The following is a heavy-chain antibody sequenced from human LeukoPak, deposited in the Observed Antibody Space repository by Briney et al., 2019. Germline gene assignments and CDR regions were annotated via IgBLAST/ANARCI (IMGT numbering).Heavy chain of an antibody. V-gene: IGHV1-2*02. J-gene: IGHJ4*02. D-gene: IGHD3-22*01. CDR2: INPNSGGT. CDR3: ARVAYYDSSGDY. CDR1: GYTFTGYY. Sequence: ATVKVSCKASGYTFTGYYMHWVRQAPGQGLEWMGWINPNSGGTNYAQKFQGRVTMTRDTSISTAYMELSRLRSDDTAVYYCARVAYYDSSGDYWGQGTLVTVSS.